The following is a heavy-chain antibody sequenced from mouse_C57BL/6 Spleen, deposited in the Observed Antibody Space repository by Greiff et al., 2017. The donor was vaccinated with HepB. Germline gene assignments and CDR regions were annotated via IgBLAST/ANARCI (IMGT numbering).Heavy chain of an antibody. CDR3: TITTVVPNAMDY. D-gene: IGHD1-1*01. Sequence: VQVVESGAELVRPGASVTLSCKASGYTFTDYEMHWVKQTPVHGLEWIGAIDPETGGTAYNQKFKGKAILTADKSSSTAYMELRSLTSEDSAVYYCTITTVVPNAMDYWGQGTSVTVSS. V-gene: IGHV1-15*01. CDR1: GYTFTDYE. CDR2: IDPETGGT. J-gene: IGHJ4*01.